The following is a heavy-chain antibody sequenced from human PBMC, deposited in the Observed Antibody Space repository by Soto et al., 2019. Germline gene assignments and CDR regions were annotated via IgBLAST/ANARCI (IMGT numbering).Heavy chain of an antibody. CDR3: ARLLYDRSGYYYFDY. D-gene: IGHD3-22*01. J-gene: IGHJ4*02. V-gene: IGHV4-39*01. Sequence: SETLSLTCSVSGGSISSTSYYWGWIRQPPGKGLEWIGSIYYSGSIYHNPSLKSRVSTSVDTSKNQFSLKLNSVTAADTALYYCARLLYDRSGYYYFDYWGRGTLVTVSS. CDR1: GGSISSTSYY. CDR2: IYYSGSI.